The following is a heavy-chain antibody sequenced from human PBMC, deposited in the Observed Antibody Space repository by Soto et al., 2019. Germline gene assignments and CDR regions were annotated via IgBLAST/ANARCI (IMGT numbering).Heavy chain of an antibody. Sequence: GGSLRLSCAASGFTFSSYAMHWVRQAPGKGLEWVAVISYDGSNKYYADSVKGRFTISRDNSKNTLYLQMNSLRVEDTAVYHCAKLRYFDWSAYNWFEYWGQGTPVTVSS. J-gene: IGHJ5*01. V-gene: IGHV3-30-3*02. CDR2: ISYDGSNK. D-gene: IGHD3-9*01. CDR1: GFTFSSYA. CDR3: AKLRYFDWSAYNWFEY.